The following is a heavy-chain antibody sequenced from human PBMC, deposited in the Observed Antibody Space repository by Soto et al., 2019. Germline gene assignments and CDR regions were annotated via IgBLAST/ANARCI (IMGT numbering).Heavy chain of an antibody. CDR2: ISNDGSST. Sequence: EVQLVESGGGLVQPGGSLRLSCVASGFTFSSYWMHWVRQAPGKGLVWVSSISNDGSSTSYAYPVKGRFTISRDNAKNTLYLQMNSLRAEDTAVYYCARLPNKSPQNWGQGTLVIVS. V-gene: IGHV3-74*01. CDR1: GFTFSSYW. CDR3: ARLPNKSPQN. J-gene: IGHJ1*01.